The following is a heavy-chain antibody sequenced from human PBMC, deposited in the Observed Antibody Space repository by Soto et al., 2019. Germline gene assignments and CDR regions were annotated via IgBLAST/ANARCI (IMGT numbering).Heavy chain of an antibody. J-gene: IGHJ4*02. V-gene: IGHV4-34*01. CDR1: GGSFSGYY. Sequence: TSETLSLTCAVYGGSFSGYYWSWIRQPPGKGLEWIGEINHSGSTNYNPSLKSRVTISVDTSKNQFSLKLSSVTAADTAVYYCARRARPQGYCSGGSCHAPCDYWGQGTLVTVS. D-gene: IGHD2-15*01. CDR3: ARRARPQGYCSGGSCHAPCDY. CDR2: INHSGST.